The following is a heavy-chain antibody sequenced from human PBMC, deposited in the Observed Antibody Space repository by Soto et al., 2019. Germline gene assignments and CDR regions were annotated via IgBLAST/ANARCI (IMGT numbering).Heavy chain of an antibody. V-gene: IGHV3-15*07. Sequence: PGGSLRLSCAASGFTFNNAWINWVRQAPGKGLEWVGRIKSKTDGGTTDYAAPVKGRFAVSRDDSRNMVYLQMNSLKTEDTGIYYCAKDFVPGLPLIYYYYGMDVWGQGTTVTVSS. CDR3: AKDFVPGLPLIYYYYGMDV. J-gene: IGHJ6*02. CDR2: IKSKTDGGTT. CDR1: GFTFNNAW. D-gene: IGHD5-12*01.